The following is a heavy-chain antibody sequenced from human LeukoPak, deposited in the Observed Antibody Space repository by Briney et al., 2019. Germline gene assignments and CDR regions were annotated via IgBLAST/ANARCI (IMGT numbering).Heavy chain of an antibody. V-gene: IGHV3-30*04. J-gene: IGHJ4*02. CDR2: VSFDERSY. D-gene: IGHD3-9*01. Sequence: GRSLTLSCAVSGFSFSTYAMHWVRQAPGQGLEWVADVSFDERSYYYADSAKGRFSISRDNSKNKVSLQLNDLRTEDTAIYDCARGYDILTGYFNGLGYWGQGTLVTVSS. CDR3: ARGYDILTGYFNGLGY. CDR1: GFSFSTYA.